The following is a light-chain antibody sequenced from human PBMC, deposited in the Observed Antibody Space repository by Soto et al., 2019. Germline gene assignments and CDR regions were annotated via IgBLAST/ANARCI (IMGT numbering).Light chain of an antibody. CDR2: GAS. CDR1: QSVSSNY. V-gene: IGKV3-20*01. Sequence: EIVLTQSPGTLSLSPGERATLSCRASQSVSSNYLAWYQQKPGQAPRLLIYGASSRATGIPDRVSGSGSGTGFTLTISRLEPEDFAVYYCHQYGTSPRTFGQGTKVEIK. J-gene: IGKJ1*01. CDR3: HQYGTSPRT.